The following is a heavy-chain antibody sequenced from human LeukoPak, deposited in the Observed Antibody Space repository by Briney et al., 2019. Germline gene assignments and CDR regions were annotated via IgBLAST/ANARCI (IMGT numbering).Heavy chain of an antibody. CDR1: GGSFSGYY. D-gene: IGHD4-11*01. J-gene: IGHJ6*03. V-gene: IGHV4-34*01. CDR2: INHSGST. CDR3: ARGHSIEPYYYYYYMDV. Sequence: SETESLTCAVYGGSFSGYYWSWVRQPPGKGLEWIGEINHSGSTNYNPSLKSRVTISVDTSKNQFSLKLRSVTAADTAVYYCARGHSIEPYYYYYYMDVWGKGTTVTVSS.